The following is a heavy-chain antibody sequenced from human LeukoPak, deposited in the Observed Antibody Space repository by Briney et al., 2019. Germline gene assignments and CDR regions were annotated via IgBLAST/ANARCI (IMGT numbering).Heavy chain of an antibody. Sequence: ASVKVSCKASGYTFTSYGISWVRQAPGQGLEWMGWISAYNGNTNYAQKLQGRVTMTTDTSTSTAYMELRSLRSDDTAVYYCAHIPITAMVRGVIHDYWGQGTLVTVSS. CDR2: ISAYNGNT. V-gene: IGHV1-18*01. CDR1: GYTFTSYG. CDR3: AHIPITAMVRGVIHDY. J-gene: IGHJ4*02. D-gene: IGHD3-10*01.